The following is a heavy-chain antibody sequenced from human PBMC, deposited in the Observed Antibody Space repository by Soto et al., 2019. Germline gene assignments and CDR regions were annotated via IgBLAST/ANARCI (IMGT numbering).Heavy chain of an antibody. Sequence: QLHLVQSGAVVKKPGASVTVSCSASGYPVTAYYMHWVRQAPGRGLEWMGGINPATGAAKYTQTFRGGVPGTRGTSTGTVFEGLSRLTSEDPAGFYCARGGGVGVAGSAAFDMWGQGTLVTVSS. V-gene: IGHV1-2*02. CDR1: GYPVTAYY. CDR2: INPATGAA. CDR3: ARGGGVGVAGSAAFDM. J-gene: IGHJ3*02. D-gene: IGHD3-3*01.